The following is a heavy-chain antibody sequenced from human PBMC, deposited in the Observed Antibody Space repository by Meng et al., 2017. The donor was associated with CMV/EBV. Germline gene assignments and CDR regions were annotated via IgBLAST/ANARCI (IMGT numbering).Heavy chain of an antibody. D-gene: IGHD2-2*01. Sequence: SVKVSCKASGVTFSSCTLSWVRQAPGQGLEWMGGITPIFGVAQYAQNFQGRVTITADEYTNTAYMDVGSLRSEDTAVYYCATGATTSRFRVDYWGQGTLVTVSS. J-gene: IGHJ4*02. CDR2: ITPIFGVA. CDR3: ATGATTSRFRVDY. V-gene: IGHV1-69*13. CDR1: GVTFSSCT.